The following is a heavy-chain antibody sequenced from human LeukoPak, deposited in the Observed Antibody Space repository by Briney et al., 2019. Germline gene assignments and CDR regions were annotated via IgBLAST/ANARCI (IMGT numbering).Heavy chain of an antibody. CDR3: AKDPKKTYSGSFDY. CDR1: GFTFSSYA. CDR2: ISGSGGST. J-gene: IGHJ4*02. Sequence: GGSLRLSCAASGFTFSSYAVSCVRQAPGKGLEWVSAISGSGGSTYYADSVKGRFTISRDNSKNTLYLQMNSLRAEDTAVYYRAKDPKKTYSGSFDYWGQGTLVTVSS. V-gene: IGHV3-23*01. D-gene: IGHD1-26*01.